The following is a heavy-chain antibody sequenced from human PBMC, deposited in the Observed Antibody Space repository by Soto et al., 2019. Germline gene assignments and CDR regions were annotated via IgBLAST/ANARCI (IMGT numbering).Heavy chain of an antibody. CDR3: AGLGSYRWFDY. D-gene: IGHD3-10*01. CDR1: GFTFNNYG. CDR2: IWYDGSNK. V-gene: IGHV3-33*01. J-gene: IGHJ4*02. Sequence: QVQLVESGGGVVQPGRSLRLSCAASGFTFNNYGMHWVRQAPGKGLEWVAIIWYDGSNKYYADSVKGRFTISRDNSKNTLYLQMNSLGAEDTVVYYCAGLGSYRWFDYWGQGTLVTVSS.